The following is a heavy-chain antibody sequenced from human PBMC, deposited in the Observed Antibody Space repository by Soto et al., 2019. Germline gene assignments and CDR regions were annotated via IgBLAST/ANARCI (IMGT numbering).Heavy chain of an antibody. V-gene: IGHV1-3*04. Sequence: QVQLVQSGAEVKRPGASVKVSCKASGYTFTSYAVHWVRQAPGQRLEWMGWINTAKDTTKYSQKFQGRVTITRDTSAKIVYMEVSSLTSEDKAVYYCARGSSWSYFDYWGQGTLVTVSS. CDR1: GYTFTSYA. CDR2: INTAKDTT. J-gene: IGHJ4*02. CDR3: ARGSSWSYFDY. D-gene: IGHD6-13*01.